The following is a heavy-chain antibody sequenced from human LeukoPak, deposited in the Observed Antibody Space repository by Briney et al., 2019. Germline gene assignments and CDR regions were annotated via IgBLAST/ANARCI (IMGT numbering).Heavy chain of an antibody. D-gene: IGHD5-12*01. CDR3: AREIVATSLDYYMDV. J-gene: IGHJ6*03. V-gene: IGHV1-2*02. CDR2: INPNSGGT. Sequence: GASVKVSCRASGYTFTGYYMHWVRQAPGQGLEWMGWINPNSGGTNYAQKFQGRVTMTRDTSISTAYMELSRPRSDDTAVYYCAREIVATSLDYYMDVWGKGTTVTVSS. CDR1: GYTFTGYY.